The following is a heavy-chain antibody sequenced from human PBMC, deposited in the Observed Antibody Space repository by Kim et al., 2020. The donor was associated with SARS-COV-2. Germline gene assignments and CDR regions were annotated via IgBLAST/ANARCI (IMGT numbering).Heavy chain of an antibody. Sequence: KSKNYATDYAASLKGRFSISRDGSKNTAYLPLNSLKVEDTAVYYCTRNLTSWGQGTLVTVSS. J-gene: IGHJ4*02. CDR2: KSKNYAT. V-gene: IGHV3-73*01. CDR3: TRNLTS.